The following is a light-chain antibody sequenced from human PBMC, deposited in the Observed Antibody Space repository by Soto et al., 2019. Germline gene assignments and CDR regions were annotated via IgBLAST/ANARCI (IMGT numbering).Light chain of an antibody. CDR3: QQSYSTPLT. CDR1: QSIISF. J-gene: IGKJ4*01. V-gene: IGKV1-39*01. CDR2: AAS. Sequence: DIQMTQSPSSLSLSLGERVTITCRASQSIISFLNWYHHKLAEAPTLLIYAASSLQSGVPSTFSGSGSGTDFTLTISSLQPEDFATYYCQQSYSTPLTFGGGTKVDIK.